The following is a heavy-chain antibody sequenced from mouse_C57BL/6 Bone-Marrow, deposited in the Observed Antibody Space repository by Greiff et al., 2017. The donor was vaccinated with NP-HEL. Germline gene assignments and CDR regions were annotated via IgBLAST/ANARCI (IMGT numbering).Heavy chain of an antibody. V-gene: IGHV1-50*01. J-gene: IGHJ2*01. Sequence: QVQLQQPGAELVKPGASVKLSCKASGYTFTSYWMQWVKQRPGQGLEWIGEIDPSDSYTNYNQKFKGKATLTVDTSSSTAYMQLSSLTSEDSAVYYCASLTTVVFDYWGQGTTLTVSS. CDR3: ASLTTVVFDY. D-gene: IGHD1-1*01. CDR2: IDPSDSYT. CDR1: GYTFTSYW.